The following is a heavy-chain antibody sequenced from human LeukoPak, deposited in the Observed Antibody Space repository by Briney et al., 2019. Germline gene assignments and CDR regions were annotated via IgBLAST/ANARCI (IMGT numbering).Heavy chain of an antibody. Sequence: GGSLRLSCAASGFTFGNAWMSWVRQAPGKGLEWVGRIKRKSDGGATDYAAPVKGRFTTSRDDSKNTLYLQMNSLKTEDTALYYCTKEDYGNYVSPHWGQGTLVTVSS. D-gene: IGHD4-11*01. CDR1: GFTFGNAW. J-gene: IGHJ4*02. CDR3: TKEDYGNYVSPH. V-gene: IGHV3-15*01. CDR2: IKRKSDGGAT.